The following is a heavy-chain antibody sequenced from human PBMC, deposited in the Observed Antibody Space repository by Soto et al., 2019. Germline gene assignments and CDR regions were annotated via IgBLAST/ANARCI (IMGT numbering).Heavy chain of an antibody. Sequence: ASVKVSCKPSGYIFINYYIHWVRQAPGQGLEWIGIINPNGGSTNYAQKFRGRVTMARDTSTSTVYMDLSSLRSEDTAVYYCATESKSGTYYYDSSGYYSLDYWGQGTLVTVSS. J-gene: IGHJ4*02. V-gene: IGHV1-46*01. CDR2: INPNGGST. CDR3: ATESKSGTYYYDSSGYYSLDY. D-gene: IGHD3-22*01. CDR1: GYIFINYY.